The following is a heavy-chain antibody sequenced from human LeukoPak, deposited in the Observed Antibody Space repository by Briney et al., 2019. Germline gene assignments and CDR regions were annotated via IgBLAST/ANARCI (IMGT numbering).Heavy chain of an antibody. D-gene: IGHD4-17*01. Sequence: SETLSLTCTVSGGSISSGNYYWSWIRQPPGKGLEWIGYIYYSGSTYYDPSLKSRVTLSLDTSKNQFSLTLSSVTAADTAMYYCARFSLMTSATTRANSFDSWGQGTLVTVSS. CDR2: IYYSGST. J-gene: IGHJ5*01. CDR3: ARFSLMTSATTRANSFDS. V-gene: IGHV4-30-4*01. CDR1: GGSISSGNYY.